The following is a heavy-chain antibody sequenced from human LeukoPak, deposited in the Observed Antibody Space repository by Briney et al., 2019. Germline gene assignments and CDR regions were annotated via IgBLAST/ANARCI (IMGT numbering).Heavy chain of an antibody. CDR1: GFTFSDDY. CDR3: ARGRTGHHSYYYYYMDV. CDR2: ISYSGMTI. J-gene: IGHJ6*03. D-gene: IGHD3/OR15-3a*01. V-gene: IGHV3-11*01. Sequence: GGSLRLSCAASGFTFSDDYITWIRQAPGKGLEWISYISYSGMTIYYADSVKGRFTISRDIAKNSLHLQMNSLRAEDTAVYYCARGRTGHHSYYYYYMDVWGKGTTVTVSS.